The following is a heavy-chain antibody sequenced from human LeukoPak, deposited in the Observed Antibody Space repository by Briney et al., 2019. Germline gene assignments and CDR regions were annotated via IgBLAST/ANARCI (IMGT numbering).Heavy chain of an antibody. CDR3: AKGGNYAVY. Sequence: GGSLRLSCAASGFSFSSYAMSWVRQAPGQGLEWVSAISGSGGSTYYADSVKGRFTISRDNSKNTLYLQMNCLRAEDTAVYYCAKGGNYAVYWGQGTLVTVSS. CDR2: ISGSGGST. V-gene: IGHV3-23*01. J-gene: IGHJ4*02. CDR1: GFSFSSYA.